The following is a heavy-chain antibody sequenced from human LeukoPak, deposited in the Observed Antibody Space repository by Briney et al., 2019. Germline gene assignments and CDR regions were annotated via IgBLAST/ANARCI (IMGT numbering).Heavy chain of an antibody. Sequence: ETLSLTCTVSGGSISSHYWSWIRQAPGKGLEWIGYIYYSGSTNYNPSLKSRVTISVDTSKNQLSLKLSSVTAADTAVYYCARLIGDIAVSGTSWFDPWGQGTLVTVSS. CDR2: IYYSGST. J-gene: IGHJ5*02. D-gene: IGHD6-19*01. V-gene: IGHV4-59*11. CDR3: ARLIGDIAVSGTSWFDP. CDR1: GGSISSHY.